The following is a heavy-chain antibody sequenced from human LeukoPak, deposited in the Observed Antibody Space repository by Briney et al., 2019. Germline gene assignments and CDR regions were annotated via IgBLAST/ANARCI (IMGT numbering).Heavy chain of an antibody. D-gene: IGHD4-11*01. Sequence: GGSLRLSCVVSGFTFSSYGIHWVRQAPGKGLEWVSVIYSGGSTYYADSVKGRVAISRDNSNNTVFLQMNIVRAEDTAVYYCARSYSNHLFGMDVWGQGTTVTVSS. CDR2: IYSGGST. J-gene: IGHJ6*02. V-gene: IGHV3-66*01. CDR1: GFTFSSYG. CDR3: ARSYSNHLFGMDV.